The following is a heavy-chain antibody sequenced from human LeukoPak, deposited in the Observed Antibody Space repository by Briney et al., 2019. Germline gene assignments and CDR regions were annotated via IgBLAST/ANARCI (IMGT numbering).Heavy chain of an antibody. CDR1: GYSFSTYW. D-gene: IGHD2-2*01. J-gene: IGHJ4*02. Sequence: GESLKISCKGSGYSFSTYWLGWVRQMPGKDLEWMGIIYPGDSDTRYSPSFQGQVTISADKSISTAYLQWSSLKASDTAIYYCAKTSWDSVPYFDYWGQGTLVTVSS. CDR3: AKTSWDSVPYFDY. V-gene: IGHV5-51*01. CDR2: IYPGDSDT.